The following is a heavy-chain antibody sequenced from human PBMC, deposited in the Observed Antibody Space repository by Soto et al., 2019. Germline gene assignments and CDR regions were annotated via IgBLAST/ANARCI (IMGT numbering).Heavy chain of an antibody. CDR1: GGSFSGYY. CDR3: AREEVVPAARGGWFDP. CDR2: INHSGST. Sequence: SETLSLTCAVYGGSFSGYYWSWIRQPPGKGLEWIGEINHSGSTNYNPSLKSRVTISVDTSKNQFSLKLSSVTAADTAVYYCAREEVVPAARGGWFDPWGQGTLVTVSS. V-gene: IGHV4-34*01. J-gene: IGHJ5*02. D-gene: IGHD2-2*01.